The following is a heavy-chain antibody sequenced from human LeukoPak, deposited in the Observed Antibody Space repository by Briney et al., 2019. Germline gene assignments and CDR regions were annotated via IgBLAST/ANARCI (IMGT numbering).Heavy chain of an antibody. V-gene: IGHV1-2*02. CDR2: INPNSGGT. CDR3: ARDTTPGDYVVWFDP. J-gene: IGHJ5*02. D-gene: IGHD4-17*01. CDR1: GYTFTGYY. Sequence: ASVKVSCKASGYTFTGYYMHWVRLAPGQGLEWMGWINPNSGGTNYAQKFQGRVTMTRDTSISTAYMELSRLRSDDTAVYYCARDTTPGDYVVWFDPWGQGTLVTVSS.